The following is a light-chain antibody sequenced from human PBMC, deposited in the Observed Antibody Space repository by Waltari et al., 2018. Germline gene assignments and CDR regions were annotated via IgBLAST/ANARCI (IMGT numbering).Light chain of an antibody. Sequence: QSALTQPASVSGSPGQSISLACTGSSSDVGNFLLLSWYQQHPGKAPKVIIYEGNKRPSGLSDRFSGSKSGNTASLRISGIQPDDEADYDCCSYVGGTSWVFGGGTKLTVL. CDR1: SSDVGNFLL. J-gene: IGLJ3*02. CDR3: CSYVGGTSWV. V-gene: IGLV2-23*01. CDR2: EGN.